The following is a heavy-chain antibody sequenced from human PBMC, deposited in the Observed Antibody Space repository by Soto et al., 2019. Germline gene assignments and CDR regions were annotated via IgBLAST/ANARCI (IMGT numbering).Heavy chain of an antibody. V-gene: IGHV5-51*01. J-gene: IGHJ4*03. Sequence: EVQLVQSGAEMKKPEASLKISCKGSGYTFTDYWIGWVRQMPGKGLEWMGIIWPGDSDTRYSPSFQGQVTISVDKSISTAYLQWSSLKASDTAIYYCAGRQGSGYFGPWGQGTLVTVSS. CDR1: GYTFTDYW. CDR2: IWPGDSDT. CDR3: AGRQGSGYFGP.